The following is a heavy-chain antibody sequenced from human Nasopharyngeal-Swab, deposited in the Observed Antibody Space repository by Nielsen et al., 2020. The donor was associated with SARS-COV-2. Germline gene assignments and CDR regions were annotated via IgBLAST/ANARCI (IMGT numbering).Heavy chain of an antibody. V-gene: IGHV7-4-1*02. CDR3: ARARGQPHNYYYYGMDV. CDR2: INTNTGYP. CDR1: GYTFTSYA. Sequence: VSVKVSCKASGYTFTSYALNWVRQAPGQGLEWVGWINTNTGYPTYAQGFTGRFVFSLDTSVSAAYLQISSLKAEDTAVYYCARARGQPHNYYYYGMDVWGQGTTVTVSS. J-gene: IGHJ6*02.